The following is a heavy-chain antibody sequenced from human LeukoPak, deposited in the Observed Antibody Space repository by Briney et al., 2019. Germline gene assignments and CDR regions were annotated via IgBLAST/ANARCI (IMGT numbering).Heavy chain of an antibody. V-gene: IGHV3-30*02. D-gene: IGHD3-22*01. CDR3: AKDRYYDSSGYYGEFDY. CDR2: IRYDGSNK. CDR1: GFTFSSYG. J-gene: IGHJ4*02. Sequence: SGGSLRLSCAASGFTFSSYGMHWVRQAPGKGLEWVAFIRYDGSNKYYADSVKGRLTISRDNSKNTLYLQMNSLRAEDTAVYYCAKDRYYDSSGYYGEFDYWGQGTLVTVSS.